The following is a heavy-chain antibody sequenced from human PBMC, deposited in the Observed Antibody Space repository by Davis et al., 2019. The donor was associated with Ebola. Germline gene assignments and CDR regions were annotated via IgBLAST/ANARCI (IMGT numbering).Heavy chain of an antibody. CDR1: GGSISSGSYY. D-gene: IGHD4-17*01. CDR3: ASGGDYGDILDY. V-gene: IGHV4-61*09. CDR2: IYTSGST. Sequence: PSETLSLTCTVSGGSISSGSYYWSWIRQPAGKGLEWIGHIYTSGSTNYNPSLKSRVTISVDTSKNQFSLKLGSVTAADTAVYYCASGGDYGDILDYWGQGTLVTVSS. J-gene: IGHJ4*02.